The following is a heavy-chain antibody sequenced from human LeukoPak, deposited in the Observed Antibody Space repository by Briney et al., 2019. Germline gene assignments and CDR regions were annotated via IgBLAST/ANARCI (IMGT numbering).Heavy chain of an antibody. CDR1: GFTFSSYA. J-gene: IGHJ4*02. Sequence: GGSLRLSCAASGFTFSSYAMSWVRQAPGKGLEWVATIVSDGYKAYYADSVKGRFAISRDNSQNTVHLQMNSLRAEDTALYYCTTLGYHLDSWGQGTLVTVSS. D-gene: IGHD3-22*01. CDR3: TTLGYHLDS. CDR2: IVSDGYKA. V-gene: IGHV3-23*01.